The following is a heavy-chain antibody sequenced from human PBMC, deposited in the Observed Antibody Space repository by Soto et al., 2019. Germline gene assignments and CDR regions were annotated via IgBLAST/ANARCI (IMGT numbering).Heavy chain of an antibody. Sequence: PGGSLRLSCAASGFSFSDCGMHWVRQAPGKGLQWLSFISRDGVSIFYRDSVKGRFTISRDNSKNTVFLQLTSLTTEDTAVYYCATDQVAQVWFPTLPDSWGQGTLVTVSS. V-gene: IGHV3-30*03. D-gene: IGHD2-21*01. J-gene: IGHJ4*02. CDR3: ATDQVAQVWFPTLPDS. CDR2: ISRDGVSI. CDR1: GFSFSDCG.